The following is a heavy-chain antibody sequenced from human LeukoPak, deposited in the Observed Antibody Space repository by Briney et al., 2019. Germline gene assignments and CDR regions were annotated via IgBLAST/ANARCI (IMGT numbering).Heavy chain of an antibody. Sequence: SETLSLTCTVSGGSISSSSYYWGWIRQPPGKGLERIGSIYYSGSTYYNPSLKSRVTLSVDTSKNQFSLKLSSVTAADTAVYYCARTDYALDYWGQGTLVTVSS. CDR3: ARTDYALDY. D-gene: IGHD4-17*01. V-gene: IGHV4-39*01. CDR2: IYYSGST. J-gene: IGHJ4*02. CDR1: GGSISSSSYY.